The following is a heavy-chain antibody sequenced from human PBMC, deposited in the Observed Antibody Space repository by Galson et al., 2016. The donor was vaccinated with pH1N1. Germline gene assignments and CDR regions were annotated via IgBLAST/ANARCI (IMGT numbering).Heavy chain of an antibody. V-gene: IGHV1-24*01. CDR2: FDPEDGEP. CDR3: ATEVVDNRGGYRVD. Sequence: SVKVSCKVSGYALTGLSMYWVRQAPGEGLEWLGGFDPEDGEPIYAQRFRGRVTMTADTSIDTAYMGLISLTSEDTAVYYCATEVVDNRGGYRVDWGQGTLVTVSS. D-gene: IGHD5-24*01. J-gene: IGHJ4*02. CDR1: GYALTGLS.